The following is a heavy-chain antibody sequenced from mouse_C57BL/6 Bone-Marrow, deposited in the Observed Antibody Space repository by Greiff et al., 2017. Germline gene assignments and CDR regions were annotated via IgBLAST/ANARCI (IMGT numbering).Heavy chain of an antibody. V-gene: IGHV1-55*01. D-gene: IGHD2-1*01. J-gene: IGHJ3*01. CDR1: GYTFTSYW. CDR2: IYPGSGST. Sequence: VQLQQPGAELVKPGASVKMSCKASGYTFTSYWITWVKQRPGQGLEWIGDIYPGSGSTNYNEKFKSKATLTVDTSSSTAYMQLSSLTSEDSAVYCCTRGGIYYCNYGFAYWGQGTLVAVSA. CDR3: TRGGIYYCNYGFAY.